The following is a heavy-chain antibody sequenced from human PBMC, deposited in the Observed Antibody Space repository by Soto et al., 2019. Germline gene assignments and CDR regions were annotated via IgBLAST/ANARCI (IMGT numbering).Heavy chain of an antibody. D-gene: IGHD6-6*01. V-gene: IGHV4-59*12. J-gene: IGHJ6*03. CDR2: INHSGST. CDR3: ARGGSSPNYYYYYYYMDV. CDR1: GGSISNFY. Sequence: SETLSLTCTVSGGSISNFYWNWIRQPPGKGLEWIWDINHSGSTNYNPSLKSRVTISVDSSKNQFSLKLSSVTAADTAVYYCARGGSSPNYYYYYYYMDVWGKGTTVTVSS.